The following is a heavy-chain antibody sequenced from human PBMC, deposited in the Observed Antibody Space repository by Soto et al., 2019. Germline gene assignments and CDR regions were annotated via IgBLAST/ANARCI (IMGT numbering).Heavy chain of an antibody. CDR3: VRDDVGVGIDY. V-gene: IGHV3-74*03. D-gene: IGHD1-26*01. CDR1: GFTVSSYW. J-gene: IGHJ4*02. Sequence: EVQLVESGGGLVQPGGSLRLSCAASGFTVSSYWMHWVRQVPGKGLVWVSHIDSDGNSTTYADSVKGRFTISRDNAKNTVYLQMNSLRADDTAVYYCVRDDVGVGIDYWGLGTLVTVSS. CDR2: IDSDGNST.